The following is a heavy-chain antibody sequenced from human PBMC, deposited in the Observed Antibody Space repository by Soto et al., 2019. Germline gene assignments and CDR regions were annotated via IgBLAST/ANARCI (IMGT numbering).Heavy chain of an antibody. CDR3: ARAKSVSPDY. Sequence: PSETLSLTCTVSGGSISSYYWSWIRQPPGKGLEWIGYIYYSGSTNYNPSPKSRVTISVDTSKNQFSLKLSSVTAADTAVYYCARAKSVSPDYWGQGTLVTVSS. V-gene: IGHV4-59*01. J-gene: IGHJ4*02. CDR1: GGSISSYY. CDR2: IYYSGST.